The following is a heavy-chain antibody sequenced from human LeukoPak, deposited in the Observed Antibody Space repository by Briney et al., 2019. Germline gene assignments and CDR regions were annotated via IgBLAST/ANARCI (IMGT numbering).Heavy chain of an antibody. CDR3: ARHLRYFDLRHGMDV. CDR2: IYYSGST. J-gene: IGHJ6*02. Sequence: SETLSLTCTVSGGSISSYYWSWIRQPPGQGLEWIGYIYYSGSTNYNPSLKSRVTISVDTSKNQFSLKLSSVTAADTAVYYCARHLRYFDLRHGMDVWGQGTTVTVSS. CDR1: GGSISSYY. V-gene: IGHV4-59*08. D-gene: IGHD3-9*01.